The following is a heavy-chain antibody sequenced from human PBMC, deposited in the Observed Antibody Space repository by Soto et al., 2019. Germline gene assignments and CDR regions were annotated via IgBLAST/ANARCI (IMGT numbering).Heavy chain of an antibody. Sequence: GGSLRLSCAASGFTFSDHYMDWVRQAPGKGLEWVGRSRNKANSYSTEFAASVKGRFTISRDNSKSLLYLQMDSLKTEDTAVYFCAKDINTGPPSYYWNMDAWGKGTTVTVSS. J-gene: IGHJ6*03. V-gene: IGHV3-72*01. CDR2: SRNKANSYST. D-gene: IGHD1-20*01. CDR3: AKDINTGPPSYYWNMDA. CDR1: GFTFSDHY.